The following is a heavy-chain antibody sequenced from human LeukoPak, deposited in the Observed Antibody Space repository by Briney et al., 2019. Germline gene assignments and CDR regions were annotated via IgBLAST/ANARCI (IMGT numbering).Heavy chain of an antibody. CDR1: GFSFSTYG. V-gene: IGHV3-33*01. Sequence: GGSLRLSCAASGFSFSTYGMHWVRQAPGKGLEWVALIWNAGTNTYYAASVKGRFTISRDNSKNTPYLQMNSLRAEDTAVYYCAGDTPPGGDYYFDYWGQGTLVIVSS. CDR3: AGDTPPGGDYYFDY. CDR2: IWNAGTNT. J-gene: IGHJ4*02. D-gene: IGHD3-16*01.